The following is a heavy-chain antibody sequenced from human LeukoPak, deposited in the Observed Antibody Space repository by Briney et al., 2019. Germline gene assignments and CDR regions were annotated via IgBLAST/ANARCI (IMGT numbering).Heavy chain of an antibody. V-gene: IGHV4-59*01. D-gene: IGHD7-27*01. J-gene: IGHJ4*02. CDR3: ARETPGAGHFDY. CDR2: IYYSGGT. CDR1: GGSINYYY. Sequence: SETLSLTCTVSGGSINYYYWMWLRQPPGKGLEWIGYIYYSGGTHYNPSLKSRVTMLVDTSKNQFSLKLTAVTAADTAVYYCARETPGAGHFDYWGQGSLVTVSS.